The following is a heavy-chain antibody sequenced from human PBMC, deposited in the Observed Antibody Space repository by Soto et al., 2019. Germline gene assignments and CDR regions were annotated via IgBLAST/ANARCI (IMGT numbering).Heavy chain of an antibody. CDR1: GFTFSSYG. Sequence: GGSLRLSCAASGFTFSSYGMHWVRQAPGKGLEWVAVISYDGSNKYYADSVKGRFTISRDNSKNTLYLQMNSLRAEDTAVYYCAKSGVVGANFDYWGQGTLVTVSS. CDR2: ISYDGSNK. J-gene: IGHJ4*02. CDR3: AKSGVVGANFDY. D-gene: IGHD1-26*01. V-gene: IGHV3-30*18.